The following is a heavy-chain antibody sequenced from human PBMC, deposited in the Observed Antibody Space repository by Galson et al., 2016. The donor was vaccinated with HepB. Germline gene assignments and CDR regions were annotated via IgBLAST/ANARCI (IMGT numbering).Heavy chain of an antibody. J-gene: IGHJ4*02. V-gene: IGHV6-1*01. CDR3: ARAWTPRPSTRQTDHFDY. Sequence: CAIPGDSVSSRTASWNWIRQSPSRGLEWLGRTYYRSKRYNENATSVAVRKNITPDTTENHFSLHLNSVTPEDAATYYCARAWTPRPSTRQTDHFDYWGQGTLVTVSS. D-gene: IGHD1-1*01. CDR1: GDSVSSRTAS. CDR2: TYYRSKRYN.